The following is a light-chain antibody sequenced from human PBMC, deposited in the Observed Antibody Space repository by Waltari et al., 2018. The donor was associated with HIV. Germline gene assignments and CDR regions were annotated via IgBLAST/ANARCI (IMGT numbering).Light chain of an antibody. CDR3: NSYTTSSTWV. CDR2: DVS. CDR1: SSDVGGYDY. V-gene: IGLV2-14*01. J-gene: IGLJ3*02. Sequence: QSALPQPASVSGPPGPPITISCTGTSSDVGGYDYFVWFQQPPGKAPKLMIYDVSKRSSGVSNRFSGSKSGNTASLTISGLQAEDEADYYCNSYTTSSTWVFGGGTKLTVL.